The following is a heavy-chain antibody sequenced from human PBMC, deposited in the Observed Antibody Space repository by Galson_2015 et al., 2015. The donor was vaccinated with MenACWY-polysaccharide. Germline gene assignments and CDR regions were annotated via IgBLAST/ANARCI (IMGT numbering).Heavy chain of an antibody. CDR1: GGSISTGSSY. CDR2: IHSRGST. Sequence: TLSLTCSVSGGSISTGSSYWTWIRQPAGKGLEWIGRIHSRGSTDYSPSLKSRVTISTDTSRNQLSLRLSSVTAADTAVYYCARSLGYSDSAFDNGRDVDRRLDPWGQGTLVTVSS. D-gene: IGHD5-12*01. V-gene: IGHV4-61*02. CDR3: ARSLGYSDSAFDNGRDVDRRLDP. J-gene: IGHJ5*02.